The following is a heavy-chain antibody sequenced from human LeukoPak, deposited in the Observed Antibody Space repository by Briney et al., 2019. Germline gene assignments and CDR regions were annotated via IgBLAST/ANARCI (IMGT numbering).Heavy chain of an antibody. Sequence: SGTLSLTCAVSGGSISSSNWWSWVRQPPGKGLEWIGEIYHSGSTNYNPSLKSRVTISVDKSKNLFPLKLSSVTAADTAVYYCARTPISSGWRYDYWGQGTLVTVSS. CDR2: IYHSGST. V-gene: IGHV4-4*02. CDR1: GGSISSSNW. D-gene: IGHD6-19*01. CDR3: ARTPISSGWRYDY. J-gene: IGHJ4*02.